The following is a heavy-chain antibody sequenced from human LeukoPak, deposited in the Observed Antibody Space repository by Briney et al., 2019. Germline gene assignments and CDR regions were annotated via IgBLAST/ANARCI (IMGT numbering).Heavy chain of an antibody. V-gene: IGHV3-53*01. D-gene: IGHD3-3*01. J-gene: IGHJ4*02. CDR1: GFSVSSYY. CDR2: IYSGGST. CDR3: ARGDFWSGYYTGLDY. Sequence: PGGSLRLSCAASGFSVSSYYMDWVRQAPGKGLEWVSVIYSGGSTYYADSVKGRFTISRDNSKNTLYLQMNSLRAEDTAVYYCARGDFWSGYYTGLDYWGQGTLVTVSS.